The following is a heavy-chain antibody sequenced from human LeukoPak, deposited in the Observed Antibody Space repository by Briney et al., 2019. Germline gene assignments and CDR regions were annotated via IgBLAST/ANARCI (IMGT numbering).Heavy chain of an antibody. CDR2: ISSSSSYI. J-gene: IGHJ6*02. V-gene: IGHV3-21*01. Sequence: GGSLRLSCAASGFTFSSYSMNWVRQAPGKGLEWVSSISSSSSYIYYADSVKGRFTISRDNAKNSLYLQMNSLRAEDAAVYYCASEKYDILTGAPYYYGMDVWGQGTTVTVSS. CDR3: ASEKYDILTGAPYYYGMDV. D-gene: IGHD3-9*01. CDR1: GFTFSSYS.